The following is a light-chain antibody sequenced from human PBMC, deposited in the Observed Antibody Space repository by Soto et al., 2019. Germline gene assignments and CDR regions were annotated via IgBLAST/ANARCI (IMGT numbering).Light chain of an antibody. Sequence: DIVMTQSPDSLAVSLGERATINCRSSLSVLYSSNNKNYLAWYQHKPGQPPNLIIYWASTRASGVPDRFSGSGSGTDFTLTISSLQAEEVAVYYCQQYYATPPTFGGGTKVEIK. V-gene: IGKV4-1*01. CDR1: LSVLYSSNNKNY. J-gene: IGKJ4*01. CDR3: QQYYATPPT. CDR2: WAS.